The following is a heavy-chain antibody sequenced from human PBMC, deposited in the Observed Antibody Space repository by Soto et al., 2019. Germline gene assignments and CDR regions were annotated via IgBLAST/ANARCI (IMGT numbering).Heavy chain of an antibody. CDR3: ARLRDYSSSWYWAAVAALDY. J-gene: IGHJ4*02. CDR1: GFTFSSYA. Sequence: QVQLVESGGGVVQPGRSLRLSCAASGFTFSSYAMHWVRQAPGKGLEWVAVISYDGSNKYYADSVKGRFTISRDNSKNTLYLQMNSRRAEDTAVYYCARLRDYSSSWYWAAVAALDYWGQGTLVTVSS. CDR2: ISYDGSNK. D-gene: IGHD6-13*01. V-gene: IGHV3-30-3*01.